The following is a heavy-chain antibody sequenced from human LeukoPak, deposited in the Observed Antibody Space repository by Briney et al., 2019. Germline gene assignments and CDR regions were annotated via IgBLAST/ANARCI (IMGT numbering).Heavy chain of an antibody. D-gene: IGHD6-13*01. CDR1: GFTFSSYA. Sequence: PGGSLRLSCAASGFTFSSYAMSWVRQAPGKGLEWVSGISASGGITYYADSVKGRFTISRDNSKNTLYLQMNSLRAEDTAVYYCAKDRVTAAGTGAFDIWGQGTMVTVSS. CDR2: ISASGGIT. V-gene: IGHV3-23*01. CDR3: AKDRVTAAGTGAFDI. J-gene: IGHJ3*02.